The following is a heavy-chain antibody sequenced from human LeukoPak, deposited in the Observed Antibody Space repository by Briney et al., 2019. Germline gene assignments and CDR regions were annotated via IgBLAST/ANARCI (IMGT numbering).Heavy chain of an antibody. J-gene: IGHJ4*02. CDR2: ISDTVRDT. D-gene: IGHD4-17*01. CDR1: GFTFSAYG. CDR3: AKDNYGGIFAS. Sequence: PGGSLRLSCAASGFTFSAYGMSWVRQAPGKGLEWVSHISDTVRDTWYANSVKGRFIISRDNSRDTVYLQMSSLGPEDTALYFCAKDNYGGIFASWGQGTLVTVSS. V-gene: IGHV3-23*01.